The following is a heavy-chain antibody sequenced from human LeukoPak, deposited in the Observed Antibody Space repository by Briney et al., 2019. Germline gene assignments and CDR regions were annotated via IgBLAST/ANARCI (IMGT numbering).Heavy chain of an antibody. CDR3: ARVQNYHSSRYRPSDY. V-gene: IGHV3-7*01. D-gene: IGHD3-22*01. Sequence: GGSLRLSCAASGFSLSTYWMRWVRQAPGEGLEWVADIKQDGIENYYVDSVKGRFTISRDNAKNSLYLQMNSLRVEDTAVYYCARVQNYHSSRYRPSDYWGQGTLVTVSS. CDR1: GFSLSTYW. J-gene: IGHJ4*02. CDR2: IKQDGIEN.